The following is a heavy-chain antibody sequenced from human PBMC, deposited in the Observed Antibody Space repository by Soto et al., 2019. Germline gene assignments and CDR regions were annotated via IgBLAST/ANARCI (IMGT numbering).Heavy chain of an antibody. J-gene: IGHJ4*02. CDR1: GFTFSSYA. Sequence: GSMRLSCAASGFTFSSYAMSWVRQAPGKGLECVSAISGSGGSTYYTDSVRGRFTISRDNSKSMLYLQMNSLRAEDTAIYYCAKVPQRMTDYWGQGTLVTVSS. CDR2: ISGSGGST. D-gene: IGHD2-8*01. CDR3: AKVPQRMTDY. V-gene: IGHV3-23*01.